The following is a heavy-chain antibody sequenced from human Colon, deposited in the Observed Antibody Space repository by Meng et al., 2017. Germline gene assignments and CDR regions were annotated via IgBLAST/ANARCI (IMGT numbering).Heavy chain of an antibody. CDR2: IYYSGST. CDR3: ARGASDYDFDY. CDR1: GGSVSSGSYY. J-gene: IGHJ4*02. Sequence: QVQVQDSGPGPGRPSETLSLAWTVSGGSVSSGSYYWGWLRQPPGKGLEWIGNIYYSGSTNYNPSLKSRVTISEDTSKNQFYLKLSSVTAADPAVYYCARGASDYDFDYWGQGTLVTVSS. V-gene: IGHV4-61*01. D-gene: IGHD3-22*01.